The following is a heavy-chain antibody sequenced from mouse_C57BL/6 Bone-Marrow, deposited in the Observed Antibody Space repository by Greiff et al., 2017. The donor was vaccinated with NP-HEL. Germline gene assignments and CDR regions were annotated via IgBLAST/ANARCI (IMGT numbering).Heavy chain of an antibody. CDR3: AAQYYGSSDGFAY. Sequence: VQLQQSGPELVKPGASVKISCKASGYSFTDYNMNWVKQSNGKSLEWIGVINPNYGTTSYNQKFKGKATLTVDQSSSTAYMQLNSLTSEDSAVYYGAAQYYGSSDGFAYWGQGTLVTVSA. CDR2: INPNYGTT. V-gene: IGHV1-39*01. J-gene: IGHJ3*01. D-gene: IGHD1-1*01. CDR1: GYSFTDYN.